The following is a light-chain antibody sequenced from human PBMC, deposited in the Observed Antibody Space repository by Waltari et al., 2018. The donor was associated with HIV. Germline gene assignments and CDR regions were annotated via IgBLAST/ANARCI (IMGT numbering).Light chain of an antibody. CDR2: EDT. CDR3: QSYDQTIPCV. CDR1: SGNIANNH. V-gene: IGLV6-57*03. Sequence: NFVLTQPHSVSESPGKTVTISCARSSGNIANNHVQWYQQRPGIAPTPVIYEDTQRPSGVPDRLSGSIDTSSNSASLTIYELKTEDEADYYCQSYDQTIPCVFGTGTRLTVL. J-gene: IGLJ1*01.